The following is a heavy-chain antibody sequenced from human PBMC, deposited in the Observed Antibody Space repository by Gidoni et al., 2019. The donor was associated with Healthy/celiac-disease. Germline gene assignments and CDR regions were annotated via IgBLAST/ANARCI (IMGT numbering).Heavy chain of an antibody. D-gene: IGHD3-16*02. V-gene: IGHV3-66*01. Sequence: EVQLVETGGGVVQPGGSRRRSCPASGFTVMSNYMSWVRQAPGKGLGWVSVIYSGSSTYYAASVKVIFTISRDNSKNTLYLQMNSLRAADTAVSYCAREQYRGFDYWGQGTLVTVSS. J-gene: IGHJ4*02. CDR3: AREQYRGFDY. CDR1: GFTVMSNY. CDR2: IYSGSST.